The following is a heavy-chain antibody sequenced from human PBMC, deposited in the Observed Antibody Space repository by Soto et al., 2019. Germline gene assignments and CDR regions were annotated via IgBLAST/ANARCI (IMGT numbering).Heavy chain of an antibody. CDR3: SRQATLAMDV. CDR2: ITTAGDT. Sequence: PGGSLRLSCAASGFTFSNYDMHWVRQVTGKGLEWVSGITTAGDTYYPGSVKGRFTISREKAKNTTYLQMNSLKTEDTAMYYCSRQATLAMDVWGQGTTVTVSS. D-gene: IGHD2-2*01. CDR1: GFTFSNYD. V-gene: IGHV3-13*01. J-gene: IGHJ6*02.